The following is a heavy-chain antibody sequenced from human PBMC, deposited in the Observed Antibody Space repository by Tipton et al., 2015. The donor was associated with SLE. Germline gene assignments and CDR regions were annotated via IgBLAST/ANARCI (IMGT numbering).Heavy chain of an antibody. CDR3: ARVGVSFQQGYGDYVSFDF. CDR2: IYHSGST. J-gene: IGHJ4*02. Sequence: TLSLTCAVSGYSISSGYYWGWIRQPPGKGLEWIGSIYHSGSTYYNPSLKSRATISVDKSKNQFSLKLSSVTATDTAVYYCARVGVSFQQGYGDYVSFDFWGQGTLVTVSS. V-gene: IGHV4-38-2*01. CDR1: GYSISSGYY. D-gene: IGHD4-17*01.